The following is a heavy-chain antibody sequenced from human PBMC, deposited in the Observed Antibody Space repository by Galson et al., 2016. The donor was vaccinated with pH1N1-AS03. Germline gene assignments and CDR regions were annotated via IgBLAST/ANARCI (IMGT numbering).Heavy chain of an antibody. CDR3: ARTAGWLPDF. V-gene: IGHV2-5*02. CDR2: IYWDDDK. Sequence: PALVKPTQTLTLTCTFSGFSLTTSAEGVVWIRQPPGKALEWLALIYWDDDKRYNSSQKSRITITKDISKNQVVLTMTNMDPLDTATYYCARTAGWLPDFWGQGTLVTVSS. CDR1: GFSLTTSAEG. J-gene: IGHJ4*02. D-gene: IGHD3-9*01.